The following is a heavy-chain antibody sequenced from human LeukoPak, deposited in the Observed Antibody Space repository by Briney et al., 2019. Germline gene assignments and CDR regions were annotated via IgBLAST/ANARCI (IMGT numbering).Heavy chain of an antibody. Sequence: SETLSLTCTVSGGSISSGGYSWSWIRQHPGKGLEWIGYIYYSGSTYYNPSLKSRVTISVDTSKNQFSLKLSSVTAADTAVYYCARGGSEYYDSSGYYYQFDYWGQGTLVTVSS. J-gene: IGHJ4*02. CDR2: IYYSGST. V-gene: IGHV4-31*03. CDR3: ARGGSEYYDSSGYYYQFDY. D-gene: IGHD3-22*01. CDR1: GGSISSGGYS.